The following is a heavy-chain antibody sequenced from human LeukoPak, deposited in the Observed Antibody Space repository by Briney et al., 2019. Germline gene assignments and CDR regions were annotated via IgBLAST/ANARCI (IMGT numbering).Heavy chain of an antibody. V-gene: IGHV3-21*01. CDR3: AVTTVRWADY. CDR1: GFTFSSYS. J-gene: IGHJ4*02. Sequence: GGSLRLSCAASGFTFSSYSMNWVRQAPGKGLEWVSSISNSRSYIYYADSVKGRFTISRDNPKNSLYLQMNTLRAEDTAVYYCAVTTVRWADYWGQGTLVTVSS. D-gene: IGHD4-17*01. CDR2: ISNSRSYI.